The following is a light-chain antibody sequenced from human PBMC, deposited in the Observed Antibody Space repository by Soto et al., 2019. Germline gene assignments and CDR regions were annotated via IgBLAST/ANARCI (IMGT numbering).Light chain of an antibody. CDR3: SSYTSSSTFYV. Sequence: QSALTQPASVSGSPGQSITISSTGTSSDVGGYNYVSWYQQHPGKAPKLMIYEVSNRPSGVSNRFSASKSGNTASLTISGLQAEDEADYYCSSYTSSSTFYVFGTGTKLTVL. CDR2: EVS. CDR1: SSDVGGYNY. V-gene: IGLV2-14*01. J-gene: IGLJ1*01.